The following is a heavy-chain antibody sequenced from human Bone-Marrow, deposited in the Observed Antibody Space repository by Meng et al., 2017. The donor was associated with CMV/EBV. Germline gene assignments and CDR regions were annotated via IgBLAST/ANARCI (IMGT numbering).Heavy chain of an antibody. CDR3: ARGGRARPPYYYYGMDV. Sequence: GSLRLSCTVSGGSISSYYWSWIRQPPGKGLEWIGYIYYSGSTNYNPSLKSRVTISVDTSKNQFSLKLSSVTAADTAVYYCARGGRARPPYYYYGMDVWGQGTTVTVSS. J-gene: IGHJ6*02. CDR2: IYYSGST. CDR1: GGSISSYY. D-gene: IGHD6-6*01. V-gene: IGHV4-59*12.